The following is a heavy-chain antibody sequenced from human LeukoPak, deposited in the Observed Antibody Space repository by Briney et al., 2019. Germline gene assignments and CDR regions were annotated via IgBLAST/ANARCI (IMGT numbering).Heavy chain of an antibody. CDR1: GFIFSTYP. J-gene: IGHJ5*02. V-gene: IGHV3-23*01. Sequence: GGSLRLSCAASGFIFSTYPMSWVRQAPGKGLEWVSAITGSGDSTFYADSVKGRCTISRDNSKNTLSLQMNSLRGEDTAVYYCASTNYRGGSTGYNWFDPWGQGTLVTVSS. D-gene: IGHD1-26*01. CDR3: ASTNYRGGSTGYNWFDP. CDR2: ITGSGDST.